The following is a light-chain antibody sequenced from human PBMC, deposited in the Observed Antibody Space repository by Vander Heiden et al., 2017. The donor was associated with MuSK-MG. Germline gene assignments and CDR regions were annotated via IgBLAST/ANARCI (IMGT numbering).Light chain of an antibody. CDR3: QQSDSTLFT. Sequence: DIQMTQSPSSLSASVGDRVTITCRASQSISSYLNWYQQKPGKAPKLLIYAASSLQSGVPSRFSGSGSGTDFTLTISSLQPEDFATYYCQQSDSTLFTFGGGTKVDIK. CDR2: AAS. CDR1: QSISSY. V-gene: IGKV1-39*01. J-gene: IGKJ4*01.